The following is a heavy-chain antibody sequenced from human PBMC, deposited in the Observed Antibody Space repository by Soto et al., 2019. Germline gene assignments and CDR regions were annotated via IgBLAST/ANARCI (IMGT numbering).Heavy chain of an antibody. J-gene: IGHJ3*02. CDR3: ARELVDTVVVILHVTGPSFDGFDI. Sequence: QVQLVESGGGLVKSGGSLRLACAASGFTFSDYYMTWIRQAPGKGLEWISYISGDGNTIHYADSVKGRFTISRDNSMNSVFLQMDSLRAEDTAVYYCARELVDTVVVILHVTGPSFDGFDIWGRGTTVTVYS. V-gene: IGHV3-11*01. CDR2: ISGDGNTI. D-gene: IGHD2-21*01. CDR1: GFTFSDYY.